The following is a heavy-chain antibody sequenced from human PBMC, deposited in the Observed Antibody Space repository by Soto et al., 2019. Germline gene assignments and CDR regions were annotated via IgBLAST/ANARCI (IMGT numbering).Heavy chain of an antibody. Sequence: GGSLRLSCAASGFTFSSCSMNWVRQAPGKGLEWVSAISSSSSHTYYADSVKGRFTISRDNAKNSLYLQVNSLRAEDTAVYYCARDRSGSYPPGDGMDVWGQGTTVTVSS. V-gene: IGHV3-21*01. CDR1: GFTFSSCS. CDR2: ISSSSSHT. D-gene: IGHD3-10*01. J-gene: IGHJ6*02. CDR3: ARDRSGSYPPGDGMDV.